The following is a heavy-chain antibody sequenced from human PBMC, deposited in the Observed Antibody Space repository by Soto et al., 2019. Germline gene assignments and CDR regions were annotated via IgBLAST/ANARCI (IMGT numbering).Heavy chain of an antibody. CDR1: GFPFDDYA. Sequence: GGSLRLSCAASGFPFDDYAMHLVRQFPGKGLEWVSGINLNSGSIGYADSVKGRFAISRDNDKNSLHLQMNSLRAEDTAFYYCVKDESIKWESGHFRHWGQGTRVTGSS. D-gene: IGHD1-26*01. V-gene: IGHV3-9*01. CDR2: INLNSGSI. J-gene: IGHJ1*01. CDR3: VKDESIKWESGHFRH.